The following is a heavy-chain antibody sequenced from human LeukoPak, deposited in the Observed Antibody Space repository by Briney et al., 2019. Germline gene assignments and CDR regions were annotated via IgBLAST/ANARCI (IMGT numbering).Heavy chain of an antibody. D-gene: IGHD6-13*01. CDR1: GGSISSYY. V-gene: IGHV4-4*07. J-gene: IGHJ6*03. CDR3: ARDASSSWGYDYYYYMDV. CDR2: IYTSGST. Sequence: SSETPSLTCTVSGGSISSYYWSWIRQPAGKGLEWIGRIYTSGSTNYNPSLKSRVTMSVDTSKSQFTLKLSSVTAADTAVYYCARDASSSWGYDYYYYMDVWGKGTTVTVSS.